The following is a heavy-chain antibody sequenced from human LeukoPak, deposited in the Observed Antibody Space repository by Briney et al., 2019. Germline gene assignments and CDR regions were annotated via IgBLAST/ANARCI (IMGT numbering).Heavy chain of an antibody. CDR3: ARGSIVGAKTLGFGAFDI. Sequence: GASVKVSCKASGYTFTSYYMHWVRQAPGQGLEWMGIINTSGGSRSYAQKFQGRVTMTRDTSTSTVYMELSSLRSEDTAVYYCARGSIVGAKTLGFGAFDIWGQGTMVTVSS. CDR2: INTSGGSR. CDR1: GYTFTSYY. D-gene: IGHD1-26*01. J-gene: IGHJ3*02. V-gene: IGHV1-46*01.